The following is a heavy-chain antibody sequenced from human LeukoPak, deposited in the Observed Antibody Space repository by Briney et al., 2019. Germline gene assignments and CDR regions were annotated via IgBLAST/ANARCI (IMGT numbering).Heavy chain of an antibody. CDR3: AKDHYWSIDY. J-gene: IGHJ4*02. Sequence: GGSLRLSCAASGFYFSSNWVHWVRHAPGQGLVWVSRIRGDGISTNYADSVKGRFIISRDIAKNTLYLQMNSLRAEDTGVYYCAKDHYWSIDYWGRGTLVTVSS. D-gene: IGHD3-3*01. CDR2: IRGDGIST. V-gene: IGHV3-74*01. CDR1: GFYFSSNW.